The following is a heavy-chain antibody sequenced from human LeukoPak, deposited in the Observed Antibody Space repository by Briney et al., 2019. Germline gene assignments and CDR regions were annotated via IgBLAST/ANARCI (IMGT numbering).Heavy chain of an antibody. D-gene: IGHD3-10*01. Sequence: SETLSLTCTVSGGSISSYYWGWIRQPPGKGLEWIGSIYYSGSTYYNPSLKSRVTISVDTSKNQFSLKLSSVTAADTAVYYCARLSGGYFDYWGQGTLVTVSS. CDR1: GGSISSYY. CDR3: ARLSGGYFDY. J-gene: IGHJ4*02. CDR2: IYYSGST. V-gene: IGHV4-39*01.